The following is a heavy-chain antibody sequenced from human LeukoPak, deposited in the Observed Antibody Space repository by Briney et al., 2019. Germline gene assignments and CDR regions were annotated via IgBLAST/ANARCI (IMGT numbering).Heavy chain of an antibody. Sequence: PSETLSLTCTVSGGSISSYYWSWIRQPAGKGLEWIGRIYTSGSTNYNPSLKSRVTMSVDTSKNQFSLKLSSVTAADTAVCYCARSPSITGTTWWYFDLWGRGTLVTVSS. CDR1: GGSISSYY. D-gene: IGHD1-7*01. CDR3: ARSPSITGTTWWYFDL. J-gene: IGHJ2*01. V-gene: IGHV4-4*07. CDR2: IYTSGST.